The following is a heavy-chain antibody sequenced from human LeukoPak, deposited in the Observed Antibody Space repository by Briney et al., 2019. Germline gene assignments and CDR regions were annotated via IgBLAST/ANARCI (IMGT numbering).Heavy chain of an antibody. V-gene: IGHV3-33*01. Sequence: PGRSLRLSCATSGFTFDSYDMHWVRQSPGKGLEWVAVFWYDGSNENYADSVKGRFSISRDNSKNMVYLQMTSLRAEDTAVYFCARDSGYSSRSFDYWGLRTLVTFSS. CDR3: ARDSGYSSRSFDY. D-gene: IGHD3-22*01. J-gene: IGHJ4*02. CDR1: GFTFDSYD. CDR2: FWYDGSNE.